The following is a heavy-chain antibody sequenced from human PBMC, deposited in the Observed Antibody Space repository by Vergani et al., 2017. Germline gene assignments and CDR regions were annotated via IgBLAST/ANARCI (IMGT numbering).Heavy chain of an antibody. V-gene: IGHV5-51*01. J-gene: IGHJ4*02. CDR3: ARLYGRDSSGSKYFDY. CDR1: GYSFTNYL. D-gene: IGHD3-22*01. Sequence: EVQLVQFGAEVKKPGESLKISCQISGYSFTNYLIGWVRPMPGKGLDWMGIIHPADFDTRYSPSFQGQVTISVDKSISTAYLQRSSLRASDSAMYYCARLYGRDSSGSKYFDYWGQGTLVTVSS. CDR2: IHPADFDT.